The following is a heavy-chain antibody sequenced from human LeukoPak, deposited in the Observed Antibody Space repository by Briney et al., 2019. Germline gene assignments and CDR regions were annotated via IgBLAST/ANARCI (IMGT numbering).Heavy chain of an antibody. Sequence: ASVKVSCKASGYTFIDYCIHWVRQAPGQGLEWMGRINPNRGGTNYAQKFQGRVTMTSDTSISTAYMELSRLRSDDTAVYYCASEYNWNDPAYYYYMDVWGKGTTVTVSS. V-gene: IGHV1-2*06. CDR3: ASEYNWNDPAYYYYMDV. CDR1: GYTFIDYC. D-gene: IGHD1-20*01. J-gene: IGHJ6*03. CDR2: INPNRGGT.